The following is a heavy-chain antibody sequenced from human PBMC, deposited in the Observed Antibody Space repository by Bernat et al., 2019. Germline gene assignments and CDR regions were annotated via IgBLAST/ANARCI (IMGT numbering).Heavy chain of an antibody. J-gene: IGHJ4*02. Sequence: QVQLQQWGAGLLKPSETLSLTCAVYGGSFSGYYWSWIRQPPGKGLEWIGSIYYSGSTYYNPSLKSRVTISVDTSKNQFSLKLSSVTAADTAVYYCATLLLVLRTIDYWGQGTLVTVSS. V-gene: IGHV4-34*01. CDR2: IYYSGST. CDR3: ATLLLVLRTIDY. CDR1: GGSFSGYY. D-gene: IGHD6-13*01.